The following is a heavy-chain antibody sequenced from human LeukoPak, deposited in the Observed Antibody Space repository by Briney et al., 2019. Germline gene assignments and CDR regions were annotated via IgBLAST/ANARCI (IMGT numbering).Heavy chain of an antibody. CDR2: IYYSGST. V-gene: IGHV4-59*01. J-gene: IGHJ6*03. CDR3: AREPHIAVADFYYYYYMDV. D-gene: IGHD6-19*01. CDR1: GGSISSYY. Sequence: PSETLSLTCTVSGGSISSYYWSWIRQPPGKGLEWIGYIYYSGSTNYNPSLKSRVTISVDTSKNQFSLKLSSVTAADTAMYYCAREPHIAVADFYYYYYMDVWGKGTTVTVSS.